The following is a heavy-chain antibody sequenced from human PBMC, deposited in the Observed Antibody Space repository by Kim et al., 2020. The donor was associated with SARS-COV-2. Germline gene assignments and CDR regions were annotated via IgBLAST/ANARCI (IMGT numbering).Heavy chain of an antibody. V-gene: IGHV1-46*01. J-gene: IGHJ4*02. Sequence: AQKFQGRVTMTRDTSTSPVYMELSSLRSEDAAVYYCARDENMITFGGVIVTFDYWGQGTLVTVSS. CDR3: ARDENMITFGGVIVTFDY. D-gene: IGHD3-16*02.